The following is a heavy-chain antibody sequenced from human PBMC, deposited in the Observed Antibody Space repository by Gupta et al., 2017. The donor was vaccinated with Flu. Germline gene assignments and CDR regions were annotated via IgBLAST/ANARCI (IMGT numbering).Heavy chain of an antibody. CDR1: GFTFSSYA. CDR3: AKDGVVPAAIALYYFDY. D-gene: IGHD2-2*01. V-gene: IGHV3-23*01. Sequence: ESGGGLVQPGGSLRLSCAASGFTFSSYAMSWVRQAPGKGLEWVSAISGSGGSTYYADSVKGRFTISRDNSKNTLYLQMNSLRAEDTAVYYCAKDGVVPAAIALYYFDYWGQGTLVTVSS. CDR2: ISGSGGST. J-gene: IGHJ4*02.